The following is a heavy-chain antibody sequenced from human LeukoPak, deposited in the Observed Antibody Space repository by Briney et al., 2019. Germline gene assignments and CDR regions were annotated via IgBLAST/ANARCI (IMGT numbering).Heavy chain of an antibody. V-gene: IGHV1-18*01. CDR2: ISAYNGHT. J-gene: IGHJ4*02. D-gene: IGHD1-26*01. CDR1: GYPFSSYG. CDR3: ASGAYYPFNL. Sequence: GASVKVSCKGSGYPFSSYGITWVRQAPGQGLEWVGWISAYNGHTQYGQNVQGRVTMTTETSTTTAYLELRNLTSDDTAVYFCASGAYYPFNLWGQGTLVNVSS.